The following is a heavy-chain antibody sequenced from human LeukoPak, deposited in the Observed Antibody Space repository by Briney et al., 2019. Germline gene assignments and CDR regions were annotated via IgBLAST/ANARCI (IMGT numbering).Heavy chain of an antibody. CDR3: ATSSEGSTSCYPECVNWYFDL. CDR1: VYTLTELS. D-gene: IGHD2-2*01. Sequence: ASVKVSCKVSVYTLTELSMHRVRQAPGKRLEWMGGFDPEDGETIYAQKFQGRVTMTEDTSTDTAYMELSSLRSEDTAVYYCATSSEGSTSCYPECVNWYFDLWGRGTLVTVSS. J-gene: IGHJ2*01. V-gene: IGHV1-24*01. CDR2: FDPEDGET.